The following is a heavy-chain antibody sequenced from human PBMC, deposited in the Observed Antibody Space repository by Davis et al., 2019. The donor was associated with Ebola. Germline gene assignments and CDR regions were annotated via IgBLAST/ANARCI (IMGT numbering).Heavy chain of an antibody. CDR3: AGDPNWESGS. CDR1: GFSFSRTD. V-gene: IGHV3-23*01. Sequence: GESLKISCVASGFSFSRTDMNWFRLAPGRGPEWVSNINGGGSATYYADSVEGRFTISRDNSKKTLYLQMDSLRIEDTAQYYRAGDPNWESGSWGQGTLVSVSS. D-gene: IGHD1-1*01. J-gene: IGHJ5*02. CDR2: INGGGSAT.